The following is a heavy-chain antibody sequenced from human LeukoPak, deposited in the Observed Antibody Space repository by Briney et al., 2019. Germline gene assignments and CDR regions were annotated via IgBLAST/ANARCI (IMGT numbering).Heavy chain of an antibody. J-gene: IGHJ5*02. D-gene: IGHD3-9*01. CDR2: IIPILGIA. CDR3: ARAPPLRYFDWFRSNWFDP. Sequence: VASVKVSCKASGGTFSSYTISWVRQAPGQGLEWMGRIIPILGIANYAQKFQGRVTITADKSTSTAYMELSSLSSEDTAVYYCARAPPLRYFDWFRSNWFDPWGQGTLVTVSS. V-gene: IGHV1-69*02. CDR1: GGTFSSYT.